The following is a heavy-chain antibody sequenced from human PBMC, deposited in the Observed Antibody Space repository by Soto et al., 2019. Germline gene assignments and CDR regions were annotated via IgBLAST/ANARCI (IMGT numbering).Heavy chain of an antibody. Sequence: SVKVSCKASGGTFSSYAISWVRQAPGQGLEWMGGIIPIFGTANYAQKFQGRVTITADESTSTAYMELSSLRSEDTAVYYCARDSYRVGIAVAASDYWGQGTLVTVSS. V-gene: IGHV1-69*13. J-gene: IGHJ4*02. CDR2: IIPIFGTA. CDR3: ARDSYRVGIAVAASDY. D-gene: IGHD6-19*01. CDR1: GGTFSSYA.